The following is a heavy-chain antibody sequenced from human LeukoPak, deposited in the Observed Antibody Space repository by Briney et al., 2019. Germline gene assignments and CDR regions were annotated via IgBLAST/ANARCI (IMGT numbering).Heavy chain of an antibody. J-gene: IGHJ4*02. CDR2: ISAYNGDT. CDR1: GYTFTSYG. D-gene: IGHD4-17*01. CDR3: ARDLDYGDSEGFDY. Sequence: ASVTVSCKASGYTFTSYGLSWVRQAPGQGLEWMGWISAYNGDTNYAQKLQGRVVMTTDTSTSTAYMKLRSLRSDDTAVYYCARDLDYGDSEGFDYWGQGTLVTVSS. V-gene: IGHV1-18*01.